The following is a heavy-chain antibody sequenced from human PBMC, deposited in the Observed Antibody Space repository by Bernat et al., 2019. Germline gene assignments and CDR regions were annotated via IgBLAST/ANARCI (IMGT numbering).Heavy chain of an antibody. J-gene: IGHJ6*03. CDR2: VSNSGGKT. CDR3: AKGLGGNGIFYYYMDV. CDR1: GFTFSTFA. Sequence: EVQLLESGGGLVQPGGSLKPPFEASGFTFSTFALPWVRQAPGKGLGWLSGVSNSGGKTYYADSVKGRFTISRDNSKSTLHLQMISLRAEDSAVYYCAKGLGGNGIFYYYMDVWGKGTTVTVSS. V-gene: IGHV3-23*01. D-gene: IGHD3-16*01.